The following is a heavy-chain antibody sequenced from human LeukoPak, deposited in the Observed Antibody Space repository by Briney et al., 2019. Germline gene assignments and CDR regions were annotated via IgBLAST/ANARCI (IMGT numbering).Heavy chain of an antibody. J-gene: IGHJ4*02. V-gene: IGHV4-59*01. CDR1: AGSINLFY. CDR2: IYDNGNT. D-gene: IGHD6-19*01. Sequence: PSETLSLTCTVSAGSINLFYWSWVRQPPGKPLEWLGYIYDNGNTDYRPSLKSRITMSLDTSKNQSSLKVSSMTAADTAVYYCARGLRMAVTGMIWDFWGPGTPVIVSS. CDR3: ARGLRMAVTGMIWDF.